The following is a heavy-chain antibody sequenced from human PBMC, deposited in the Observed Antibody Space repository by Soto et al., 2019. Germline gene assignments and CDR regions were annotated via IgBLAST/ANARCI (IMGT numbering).Heavy chain of an antibody. J-gene: IGHJ6*02. CDR2: ISSSSSTI. V-gene: IGHV3-48*01. CDR1: GCTFISDG. D-gene: IGHD5-12*01. CDR3: ARADSGYAHGYRYGMDV. Sequence: RVSWAGSGCTFISDGMNWVSKAPGKGLEWVSYISSSSSTIYYADSVKGRFTISRDNAKNSLYLQMNSLRAEDTAVYYCARADSGYAHGYRYGMDVWGQGTTVTVSS.